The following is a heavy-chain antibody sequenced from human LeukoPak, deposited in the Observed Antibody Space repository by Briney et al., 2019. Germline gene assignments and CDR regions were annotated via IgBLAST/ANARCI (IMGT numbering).Heavy chain of an antibody. CDR1: GYTLTELS. CDR3: ATPGGWYSGWFDP. D-gene: IGHD6-13*01. CDR2: FDPEDGET. J-gene: IGHJ5*02. Sequence: ASVKVSCKVSGYTLTELSMHWVRQALGKGLEWMGGFDPEDGETIYAQKFQGRVTMTEDTSTDTAYMELSSLRSEDTAVYYCATPGGWYSGWFDPWGQGTLVTVSS. V-gene: IGHV1-24*01.